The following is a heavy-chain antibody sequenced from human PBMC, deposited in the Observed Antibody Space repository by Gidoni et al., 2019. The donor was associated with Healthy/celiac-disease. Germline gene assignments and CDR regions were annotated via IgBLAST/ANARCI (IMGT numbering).Heavy chain of an antibody. J-gene: IGHJ4*02. V-gene: IGHV3-48*02. CDR2: ISSSSSTI. Sequence: EVQLVESAGGLVQPGGSLRLSCAASGVTFSSYSMNWVRQAPGKGLEWVSYISSSSSTIYYADSVKGRFTISRDNAKNSLYLQMNSLRDEDTAVYYCASFPRAVTVTTDYWGQGTLVTVSS. D-gene: IGHD4-4*01. CDR1: GVTFSSYS. CDR3: ASFPRAVTVTTDY.